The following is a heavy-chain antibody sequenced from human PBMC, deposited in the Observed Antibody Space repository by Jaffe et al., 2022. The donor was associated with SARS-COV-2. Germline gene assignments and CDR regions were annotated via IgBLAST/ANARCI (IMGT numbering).Heavy chain of an antibody. CDR3: VREMDS. J-gene: IGHJ5*01. V-gene: IGHV3-7*03. Sequence: EVQLVESGGGLVQPGGSLRLSCAASGFSFSSHWMSWIRQAPGKGLEWVANIKKDGSEKYYVDSVRGRFTISRDNTKNSLDLQMNSLRPEDTAVYYCVREMDSWGQGILVTVSS. CDR1: GFSFSSHW. CDR2: IKKDGSEK.